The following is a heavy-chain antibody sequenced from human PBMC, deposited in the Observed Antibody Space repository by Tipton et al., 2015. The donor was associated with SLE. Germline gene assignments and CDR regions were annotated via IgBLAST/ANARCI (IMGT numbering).Heavy chain of an antibody. Sequence: TLSLTCAVYGGSFIDYYWTWIRQPPGKGLEWIGEINHSGSTNYNPSLNSRLSISVDTSKNQFSLKLNSVTAADTAVYYCARGTDTIVVVPAARFDPWGQGTLVTVSS. D-gene: IGHD2-2*01. CDR2: INHSGST. CDR1: GGSFIDYY. CDR3: ARGTDTIVVVPAARFDP. J-gene: IGHJ5*02. V-gene: IGHV4-34*01.